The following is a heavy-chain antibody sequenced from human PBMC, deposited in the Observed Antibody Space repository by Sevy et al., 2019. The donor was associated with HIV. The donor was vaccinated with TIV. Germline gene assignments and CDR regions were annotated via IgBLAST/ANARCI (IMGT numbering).Heavy chain of an antibody. CDR3: ARETYYYGSGSHTPYYFDY. V-gene: IGHV4-30-4*01. CDR2: IYYSGTT. Sequence: SETLSLTCTVSGDAISSGDYYWSRIRQPPGKGLEWIGYIYYSGTTYYNPSLKSRVTISLDTSKKQFSLKLNSVTVADTAVYYCARETYYYGSGSHTPYYFDYWGQGTLVTVSS. CDR1: GDAISSGDYY. D-gene: IGHD3-10*01. J-gene: IGHJ4*02.